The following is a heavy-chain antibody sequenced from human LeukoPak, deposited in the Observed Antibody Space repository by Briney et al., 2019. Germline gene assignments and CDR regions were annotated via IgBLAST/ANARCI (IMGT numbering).Heavy chain of an antibody. CDR2: IHASGSA. Sequence: SETLSLTCTVSGGSISSYYWTWIRQPAGKGPEWIGRIHASGSANYNPSLKSRVNMSVDTSKNQFSLKLNSVTAADTAVYYCARVTDPRYNWFDPWGQGTLVTVSS. J-gene: IGHJ5*02. CDR1: GGSISSYY. CDR3: ARVTDPRYNWFDP. D-gene: IGHD2-21*02. V-gene: IGHV4-4*07.